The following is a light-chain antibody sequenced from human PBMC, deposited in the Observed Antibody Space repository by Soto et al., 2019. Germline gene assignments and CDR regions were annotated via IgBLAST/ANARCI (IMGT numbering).Light chain of an antibody. Sequence: QSVLTQPASVSGSPGQSITISCTGTNGDIGSYNLVSWYQQHPGRAPKVMIYEVTQRPSGVSYRFSGSKSGNTASLTISGLQAEDEADDYCCSFGGSYAHVIFGGGTKVTVL. CDR2: EVT. CDR3: CSFGGSYAHVI. J-gene: IGLJ2*01. CDR1: NGDIGSYNL. V-gene: IGLV2-23*02.